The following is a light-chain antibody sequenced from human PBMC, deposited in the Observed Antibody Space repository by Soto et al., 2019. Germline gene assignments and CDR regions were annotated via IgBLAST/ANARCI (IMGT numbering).Light chain of an antibody. CDR3: QPYGSSTRT. CDR1: QSVSIL. CDR2: GTS. V-gene: IGKV3-20*01. Sequence: EIVMTQSPATLSVSPGESATLSCRASQSVSILLAWYQQKPGQAPRLLIYGTSNRATGIPDTFSGSGSGTDFSLTISTLEPGELAVYYCQPYGSSTRTVGKGTKGDIK. J-gene: IGKJ1*01.